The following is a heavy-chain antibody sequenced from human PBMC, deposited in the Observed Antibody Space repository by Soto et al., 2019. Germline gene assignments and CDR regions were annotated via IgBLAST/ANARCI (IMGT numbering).Heavy chain of an antibody. CDR2: IYYRGST. CDR3: ARDPGYDFWSGYYSEPLPTGGMDV. V-gene: IGHV4-59*01. J-gene: IGHJ6*02. D-gene: IGHD3-3*01. CDR1: CGSISSYY. Sequence: PSETLSLTCTVSCGSISSYYWSWIRQPPGKGLEWIGCIYYRGSTNYNPSRKIRVTISVDTSKNQFSLKLSPVTAADTAVYYCARDPGYDFWSGYYSEPLPTGGMDVWGQGTTVTVS.